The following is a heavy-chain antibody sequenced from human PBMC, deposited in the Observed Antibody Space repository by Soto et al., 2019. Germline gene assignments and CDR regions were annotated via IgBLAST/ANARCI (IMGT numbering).Heavy chain of an antibody. CDR3: ARGDYEVSDFDY. CDR2: IYYNGDT. V-gene: IGHV4-59*01. CDR1: GGSISTYY. Sequence: SETLSLTCSVSGGSISTYYWSWIRQPPGKGLEWIGYIYYNGDTNYSPSLKSRVTISVDTSKNQFSLKLRSVTAADTAVYYCARGDYEVSDFDYWGQGTLGTVSS. D-gene: IGHD4-17*01. J-gene: IGHJ4*02.